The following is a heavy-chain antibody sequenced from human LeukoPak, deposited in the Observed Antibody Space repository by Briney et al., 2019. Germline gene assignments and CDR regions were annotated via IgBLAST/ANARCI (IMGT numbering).Heavy chain of an antibody. CDR1: GFTFRDYY. D-gene: IGHD4-23*01. V-gene: IGHV3-11*04. J-gene: IGHJ6*03. Sequence: PGGSLRLSCAASGFTFRDYYMACIRQAPGKGLEWVSHISSPGTSILYADSVRGRFTVSRDNAKNSLPLQMSSLRAEDTAVYYCVTGKPGPYYYYMDVWGKGTTVTVSS. CDR2: ISSPGTSI. CDR3: VTGKPGPYYYYMDV.